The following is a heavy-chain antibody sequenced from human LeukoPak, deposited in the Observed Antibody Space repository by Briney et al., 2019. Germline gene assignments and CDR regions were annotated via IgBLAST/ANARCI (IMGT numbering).Heavy chain of an antibody. V-gene: IGHV1-69*05. CDR1: GGTFSSYA. CDR2: IIPIFGTA. D-gene: IGHD6-13*01. CDR3: ARGSTEAAAEPYNWFDP. Sequence: SVKVPCKASGGTFSSYAISWVRQAPGQGLEWMGGIIPIFGTANYAQKFQGRVTITTDESTSTAYMELSSLRSEDTAVYYCARGSTEAAAEPYNWFDPWGQGTLVTVSS. J-gene: IGHJ5*02.